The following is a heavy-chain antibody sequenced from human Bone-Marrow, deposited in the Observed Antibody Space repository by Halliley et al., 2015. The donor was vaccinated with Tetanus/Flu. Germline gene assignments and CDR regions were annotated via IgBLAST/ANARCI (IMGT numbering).Heavy chain of an antibody. CDR3: AREHGVLNDYYHFYYAMDV. Sequence: NADNGNRKQSQKFQGRITISRDSSASTVYMELRSLTSEDTAVYYCAREHGVLNDYYHFYYAMDVWGQGTTVTVSS. J-gene: IGHJ6*02. CDR2: NADNGNR. V-gene: IGHV1-3*01. D-gene: IGHD2-8*01.